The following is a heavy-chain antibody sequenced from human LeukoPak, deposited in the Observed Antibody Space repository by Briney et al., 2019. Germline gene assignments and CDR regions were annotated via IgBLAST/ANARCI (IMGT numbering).Heavy chain of an antibody. D-gene: IGHD3-10*01. J-gene: IGHJ6*02. CDR1: GFTFSSYS. V-gene: IGHV3-21*01. CDR3: ASLYYGSGSYYPYYYGMDV. Sequence: GGSLRLSCAASGFTFSSYSMNWVRQAPGKGLEWVSSISSSSSYIYYADSVKGRFTISRDNAKNSLYLQMNSLKAEDTAVYYCASLYYGSGSYYPYYYGMDVWGQGTTVTVSS. CDR2: ISSSSSYI.